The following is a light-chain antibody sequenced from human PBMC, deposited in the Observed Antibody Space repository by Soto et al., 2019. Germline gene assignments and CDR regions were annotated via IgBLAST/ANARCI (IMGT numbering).Light chain of an antibody. CDR2: GAS. CDR1: QSVSSY. J-gene: IGKJ1*01. CDR3: QQYGSSGT. V-gene: IGKV3-20*01. Sequence: EIVWTQSPATLSLSPGERATLSCRASQSVSSYLAWYQQKPGQAPRLLIYGASSRATGIPDRFSGSGSGTDFTLTISRLEPEDFAVYYCQQYGSSGTFGQGTKV.